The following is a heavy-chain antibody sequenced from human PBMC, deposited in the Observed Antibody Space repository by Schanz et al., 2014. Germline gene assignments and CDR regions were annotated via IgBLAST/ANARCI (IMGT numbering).Heavy chain of an antibody. V-gene: IGHV3-7*01. CDR3: ARVVRLAYCGGDCYSGGYVDL. CDR1: GFTFSRYW. CDR2: IKQDGSAK. D-gene: IGHD2-21*01. J-gene: IGHJ2*01. Sequence: EVQLVESGGGLVQPWGSLRLCCVASGFTFSRYWMTWVRQAPGKGLEWVANIKQDGSAKNYVDSVKGRFTISRDNPKNSLCLQMNSLRAEDTAVYYCARVVRLAYCGGDCYSGGYVDLWGRGTLVTVSS.